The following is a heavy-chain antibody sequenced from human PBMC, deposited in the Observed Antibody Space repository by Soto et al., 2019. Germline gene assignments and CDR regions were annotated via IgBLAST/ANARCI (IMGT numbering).Heavy chain of an antibody. V-gene: IGHV3-23*01. CDR3: AKGAEGYVVSSLDY. CDR1: GFIFSNYA. J-gene: IGHJ4*02. Sequence: EVQLLESGGGFVQPGGSLRLSCAASGFIFSNYAMTWVRQAPGKGLEWVSAITSTGSSTYYADSVKGRFTISRDNSKNTLYLQINSLTAEDTAVYYCAKGAEGYVVSSLDYWGQATLVTVSS. CDR2: ITSTGSST. D-gene: IGHD5-12*01.